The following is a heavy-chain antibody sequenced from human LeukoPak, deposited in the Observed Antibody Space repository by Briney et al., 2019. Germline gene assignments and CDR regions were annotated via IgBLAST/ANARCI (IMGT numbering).Heavy chain of an antibody. J-gene: IGHJ4*02. Sequence: GGSLRLSCAASGFTFSSYSMNWVRQAPGKGLEWVSSISSSSSYIYYADSVKGRFTISRDNAKNSLYLQMNSLRAEDTAVYYCARDRRSIAARPFDYWGQGTLVTVSS. D-gene: IGHD6-6*01. CDR1: GFTFSSYS. CDR3: ARDRRSIAARPFDY. V-gene: IGHV3-21*01. CDR2: ISSSSSYI.